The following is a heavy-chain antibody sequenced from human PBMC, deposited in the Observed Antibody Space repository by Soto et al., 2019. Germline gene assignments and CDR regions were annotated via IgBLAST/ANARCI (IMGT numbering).Heavy chain of an antibody. Sequence: GASVKVSCKASGGTFSSYAISWVRQAPGQGLEWMGGIIPIFGTANYAQKFQGRVTITADESTSTAYMELSSLRSEDTAVYYCAKPIVPAAKLPYYYGMDVWGQRTTVTVSS. CDR3: AKPIVPAAKLPYYYGMDV. D-gene: IGHD2-2*01. J-gene: IGHJ6*02. V-gene: IGHV1-69*13. CDR2: IIPIFGTA. CDR1: GGTFSSYA.